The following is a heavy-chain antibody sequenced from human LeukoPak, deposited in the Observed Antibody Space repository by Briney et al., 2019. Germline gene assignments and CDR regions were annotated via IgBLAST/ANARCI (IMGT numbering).Heavy chain of an antibody. CDR1: GYSFTSYW. CDR3: ARALRVAAAGNIYFDY. V-gene: IGHV5-51*01. D-gene: IGHD6-13*01. J-gene: IGHJ4*02. Sequence: GESLKISCKGSGYSFTSYWIGWVRQMPGKGLEWMGIIYPGDSDTRYSPSFQGQVTISADKSISTAYLQWSSLKDSDTAVYYCARALRVAAAGNIYFDYWGQGTLVTVSS. CDR2: IYPGDSDT.